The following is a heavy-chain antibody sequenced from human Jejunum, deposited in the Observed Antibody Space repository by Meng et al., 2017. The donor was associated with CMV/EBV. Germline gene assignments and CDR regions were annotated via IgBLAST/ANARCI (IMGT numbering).Heavy chain of an antibody. J-gene: IGHJ6*02. Sequence: VRQAPGKGLEWVSGISWDSANVGYADSVKGRFTISRDNAKKSLYLQMNNLTAADTAFYYCTKDILYCSGGACTPRNYDYFYGMDVWGQGTTVTVSS. V-gene: IGHV3-9*01. D-gene: IGHD2-15*01. CDR2: ISWDSANV. CDR3: TKDILYCSGGACTPRNYDYFYGMDV.